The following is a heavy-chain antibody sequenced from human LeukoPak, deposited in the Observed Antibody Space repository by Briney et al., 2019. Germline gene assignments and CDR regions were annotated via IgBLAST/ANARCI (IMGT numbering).Heavy chain of an antibody. J-gene: IGHJ6*03. D-gene: IGHD4-23*01. CDR3: AKSYGGNSYYYSYCVDV. V-gene: IGHV3-23*01. CDR1: GFTFSSYA. Sequence: PGGSLRLSCAASGFTFSSYAMSWVRQAPGKGLEWVSAISGSGGNTYYADSVKGRFTISRDNSKSTLYLQMNSLRADDTAAYYCAKSYGGNSYYYSYCVDVWGRGTTVTVSS. CDR2: ISGSGGNT.